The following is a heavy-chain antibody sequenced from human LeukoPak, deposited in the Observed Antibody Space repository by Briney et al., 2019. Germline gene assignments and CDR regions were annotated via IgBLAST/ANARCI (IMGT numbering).Heavy chain of an antibody. D-gene: IGHD3-16*02. J-gene: IGHJ2*01. CDR2: VSGASRDI. Sequence: GGSLRVSCVASGFTLSQYSMSWVRQAPGKGLEGVSFVSGASRDIYYTDSVKGRFTISRDNANNSLYLQMNSLTAADTAIYFCARMTIESIGWYFDVWGRGTLVTVSS. CDR3: ARMTIESIGWYFDV. V-gene: IGHV3-21*01. CDR1: GFTLSQYS.